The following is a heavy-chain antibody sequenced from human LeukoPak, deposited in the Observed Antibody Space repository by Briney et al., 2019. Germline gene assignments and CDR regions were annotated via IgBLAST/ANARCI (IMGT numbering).Heavy chain of an antibody. CDR3: ARGLSDYDFWSGYYTDHDAFDI. J-gene: IGHJ3*02. Sequence: GGSLRLSCAASGFTFSNYWMSWVRQAPGKGLEWVANIKQDGSEKYYVDSVEGRFTISRDNAKNSLYLQMNSLRAEDTAVYYCARGLSDYDFWSGYYTDHDAFDIWGQGTMVTVSS. CDR1: GFTFSNYW. D-gene: IGHD3-3*01. V-gene: IGHV3-7*01. CDR2: IKQDGSEK.